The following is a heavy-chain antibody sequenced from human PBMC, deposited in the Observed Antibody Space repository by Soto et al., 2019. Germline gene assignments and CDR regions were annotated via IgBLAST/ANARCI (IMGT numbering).Heavy chain of an antibody. V-gene: IGHV1-46*04. CDR3: ARDEVPDVQNDAFDI. CDR1: GYAFTTYH. CDR2: IDPSDGTT. J-gene: IGHJ3*02. Sequence: ASVKVSCKASGYAFTTYHMHWVRQAPGQGLEWMGMIDPSDGTTTYAQKLQGRVTMTGDTATSTVYMELSSLRSEDTAVYYCARDEVPDVQNDAFDIWGQGTMVTVSS.